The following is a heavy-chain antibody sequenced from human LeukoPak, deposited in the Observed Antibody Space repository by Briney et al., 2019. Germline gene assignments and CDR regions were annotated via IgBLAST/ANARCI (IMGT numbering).Heavy chain of an antibody. J-gene: IGHJ3*02. CDR1: GFTFSSYA. D-gene: IGHD3-3*01. Sequence: PGGSLRLSCAASGFTFSSYAMSWVRQAPGKGLEWVSAICGSGGSPYYADSVKGRFTISRDNSKNTLYLQMNSLRAEDTAVYYCAKGFVWSGYYTGRAFDIWGQGTMVTVSS. V-gene: IGHV3-23*01. CDR2: ICGSGGSP. CDR3: AKGFVWSGYYTGRAFDI.